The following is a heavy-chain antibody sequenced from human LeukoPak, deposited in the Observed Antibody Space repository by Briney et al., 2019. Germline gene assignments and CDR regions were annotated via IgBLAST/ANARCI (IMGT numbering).Heavy chain of an antibody. CDR2: IKEDGSEK. V-gene: IGHV3-7*03. Sequence: PGGSLRLSCAASGFSFSGYWMTWVRQAPGKGLEWVANIKEDGSEKYYVDSEKGRFNISRDNAKNSLYLQMNSLTAEDTASYYCARGGYYPDVWGKGTTVTVSS. CDR1: GFSFSGYW. D-gene: IGHD3-16*01. J-gene: IGHJ6*04. CDR3: ARGGYYPDV.